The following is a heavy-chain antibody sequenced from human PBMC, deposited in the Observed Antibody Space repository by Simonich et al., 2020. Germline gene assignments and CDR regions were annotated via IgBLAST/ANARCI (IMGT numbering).Heavy chain of an antibody. Sequence: EVQLVESGGGLVQPGGSLRLSCAASGFTFSSYWMSWVRQAPGKGLECVANIKQDGSEKYYVDSGKGRFTISRDNSKNSLYLQMNSLSAEDTAVYYCAREYSSSSDPYWYFDLWGRGTLVTVSS. V-gene: IGHV3-7*01. CDR2: IKQDGSEK. CDR1: GFTFSSYW. D-gene: IGHD6-6*01. J-gene: IGHJ2*01. CDR3: AREYSSSSDPYWYFDL.